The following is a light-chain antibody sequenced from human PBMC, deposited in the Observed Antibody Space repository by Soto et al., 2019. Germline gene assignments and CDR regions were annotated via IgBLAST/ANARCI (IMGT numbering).Light chain of an antibody. Sequence: QSVLTQPPSASGTPGQRVTISCSGSNSNVETNYVYWYQQVAGTAPKLLIYSNDQRPSGVPDRFSGSKSGNTASLTVSGLQAEDEADYHCASYAGGKNFYVFGTGTKLTVL. J-gene: IGLJ1*01. V-gene: IGLV1-47*02. CDR2: SND. CDR1: NSNVETNY. CDR3: ASYAGGKNFYV.